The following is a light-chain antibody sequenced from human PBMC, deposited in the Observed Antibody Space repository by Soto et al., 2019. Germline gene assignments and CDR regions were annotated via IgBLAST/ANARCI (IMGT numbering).Light chain of an antibody. CDR2: EDN. Sequence: NFMLTQPHSMSESPGKTVTISCTRSSGSIASNFVQWYQQRPGSAHTTVIYEDNQRPSGVPDRFSGSIDSSSNSASLTISRLKTEDEADYYCQSYDSSNLWVFGGGTKLTVL. J-gene: IGLJ3*02. CDR1: SGSIASNF. CDR3: QSYDSSNLWV. V-gene: IGLV6-57*04.